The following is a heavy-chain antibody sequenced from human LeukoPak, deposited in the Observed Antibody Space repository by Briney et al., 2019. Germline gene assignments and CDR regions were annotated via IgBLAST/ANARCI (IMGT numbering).Heavy chain of an antibody. D-gene: IGHD1-26*01. V-gene: IGHV3-23*01. J-gene: IGHJ4*02. CDR2: ISGSGGST. CDR3: AKSVSPGGYVGSLYFFDD. Sequence: HPGGSLRLSCAASGFTFSSYAMSWVRQAPGKGLEWVSAISGSGGSTYYADSVKGRFTISRDNSKNTLYLQMNSLRAEDTAVYYCAKSVSPGGYVGSLYFFDDWGQGTLVTVSS. CDR1: GFTFSSYA.